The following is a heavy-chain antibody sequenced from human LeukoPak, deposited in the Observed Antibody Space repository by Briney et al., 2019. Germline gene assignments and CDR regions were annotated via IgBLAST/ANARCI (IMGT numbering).Heavy chain of an antibody. CDR2: IYTSGST. Sequence: PSETLSLTCIVSGGSISSGSYYWSWIRQPAGKGLEWIGRIYTSGSTNYNPSLKSRVTISVDTSKNQFSLKLSSVTAADTAVYYCARDEFYYDTSGYYPNYYYYMDVWGKGTTVTVSS. CDR1: GGSISSGSYY. D-gene: IGHD3-22*01. V-gene: IGHV4-61*02. J-gene: IGHJ6*03. CDR3: ARDEFYYDTSGYYPNYYYYMDV.